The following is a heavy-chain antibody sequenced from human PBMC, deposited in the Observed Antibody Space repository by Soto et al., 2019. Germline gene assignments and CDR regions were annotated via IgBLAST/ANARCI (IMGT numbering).Heavy chain of an antibody. D-gene: IGHD3-22*01. J-gene: IGHJ4*02. V-gene: IGHV3-23*01. CDR3: AKYQPMTQPRPYFDY. Sequence: GGSLRLSCAAPGFTFCSYAMSWVRPAPGKGLGWGSAISSSGGSTFYADSVKGRFTISRDNSRNTLYLQMNSLRAEDTAIYYCAKYQPMTQPRPYFDYWGQGTLVTVSS. CDR2: ISSSGGST. CDR1: GFTFCSYA.